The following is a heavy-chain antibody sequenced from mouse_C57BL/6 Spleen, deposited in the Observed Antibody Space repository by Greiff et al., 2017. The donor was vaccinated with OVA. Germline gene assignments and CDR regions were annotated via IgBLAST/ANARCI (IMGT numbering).Heavy chain of an antibody. CDR2: INPGSGGT. Sequence: QVQLQQSGAELVRPGTSVKVSCKASGYAFTNYLIEWVKQRPGQGLEWIGVINPGSGGTNYNEKFKGKATLTADKSSSTAYMQLSSLTSEDSAVYCCARSVVAFDYWGQGTTLTVSS. V-gene: IGHV1-54*01. CDR1: GYAFTNYL. CDR3: ARSVVAFDY. J-gene: IGHJ2*01. D-gene: IGHD1-1*01.